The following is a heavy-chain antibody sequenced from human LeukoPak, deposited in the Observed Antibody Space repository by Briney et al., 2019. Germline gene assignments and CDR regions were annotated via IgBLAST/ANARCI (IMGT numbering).Heavy chain of an antibody. V-gene: IGHV3-23*01. CDR3: ARGYCSSTSCSIDY. D-gene: IGHD2-2*01. CDR2: ISGSGGST. CDR1: GFTFSSYA. Sequence: GGSLRLSCAASGFTFSSYAMHWVRQAPGKGLEWVSAISGSGGSTYYADSVKGRFTISRDNSKNTLYPQMNSLRAEDTAVYYCARGYCSSTSCSIDYWGQGTLVTVSS. J-gene: IGHJ4*02.